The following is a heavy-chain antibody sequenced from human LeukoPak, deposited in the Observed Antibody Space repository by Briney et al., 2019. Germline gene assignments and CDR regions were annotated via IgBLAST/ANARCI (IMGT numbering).Heavy chain of an antibody. D-gene: IGHD2-8*01. J-gene: IGHJ4*02. CDR1: GGSVSSYY. CDR2: IHNSGRT. Sequence: SETLSLTCSVSGGSVSSYYWSWIRQSPGKGLEWIGYIHNSGRTNYNPSLKSRVTGFVDTSKNQVSLRLSSVTAADTAVYYCARVPKHCTNGVCRFYFDYWGQGTLVTVSS. V-gene: IGHV4-4*08. CDR3: ARVPKHCTNGVCRFYFDY.